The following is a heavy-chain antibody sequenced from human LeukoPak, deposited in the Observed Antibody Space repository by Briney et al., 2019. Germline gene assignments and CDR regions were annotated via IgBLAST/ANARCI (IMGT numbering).Heavy chain of an antibody. Sequence: GGSLRLSCAASGFTFSDYYMTWIRQAPGKGLEWVSYISSSGSTIYYADSVKGRFTISRDNAKNSLYLQMNSLRAEDTAVYYCARDFFDSSGWYGYFDYWGQGTLVPVSS. CDR3: ARDFFDSSGWYGYFDY. J-gene: IGHJ4*02. CDR1: GFTFSDYY. CDR2: ISSSGSTI. V-gene: IGHV3-11*01. D-gene: IGHD6-19*01.